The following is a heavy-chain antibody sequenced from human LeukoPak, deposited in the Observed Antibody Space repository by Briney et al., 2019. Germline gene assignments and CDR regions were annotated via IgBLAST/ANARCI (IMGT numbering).Heavy chain of an antibody. Sequence: PGGSLRLSCAASGFIFSSYWMHWVRQAPGKGLAWVSRIHSDGSDTTYADSVKGRFTISRDNAKNTLYLQMNSLRAEDTAVYYCAREGNSGWRDDGFDIWGQGTMVTVSS. V-gene: IGHV3-74*01. CDR2: IHSDGSDT. J-gene: IGHJ3*02. CDR3: AREGNSGWRDDGFDI. CDR1: GFIFSSYW. D-gene: IGHD6-19*01.